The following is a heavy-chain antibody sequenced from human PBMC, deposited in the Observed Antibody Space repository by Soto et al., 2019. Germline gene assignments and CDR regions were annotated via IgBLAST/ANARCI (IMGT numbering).Heavy chain of an antibody. Sequence: GALRLSCAAAGFTFSSYAISWVCHAPGKGLEWVSTISGSGVSTYYADSMKGRVTISRDNSKNTLYLQKNSPTADDTAGDDCANWAGLLWFGARVDGGMDVWGQGTRVTVSS. V-gene: IGHV3-23*01. D-gene: IGHD3-10*01. CDR2: ISGSGVST. CDR3: ANWAGLLWFGARVDGGMDV. CDR1: GFTFSSYA. J-gene: IGHJ6*02.